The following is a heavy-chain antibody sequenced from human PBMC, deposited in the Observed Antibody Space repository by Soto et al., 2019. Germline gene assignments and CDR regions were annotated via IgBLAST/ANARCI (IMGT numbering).Heavy chain of an antibody. CDR1: GYSFTNND. CDR3: ARMEPFGSLNWFDP. CDR2: MNPGSGDT. V-gene: IGHV1-8*01. J-gene: IGHJ5*02. D-gene: IGHD3-10*01. Sequence: ASVKVSCKASGYSFTNNDVSWVRQATGQGLEWMGWMNPGSGDTGYAQKFQGRVTMTRDISIATAYMELSSLRSDDTAIYYCARMEPFGSLNWFDPWVREPWSPSPQ.